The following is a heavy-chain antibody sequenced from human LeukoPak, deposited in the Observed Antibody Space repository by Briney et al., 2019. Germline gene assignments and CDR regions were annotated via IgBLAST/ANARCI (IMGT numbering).Heavy chain of an antibody. D-gene: IGHD6-19*01. V-gene: IGHV1-2*02. CDR1: GYTFTGYH. Sequence: ASVKVSCKASGYTFTGYHMHWVRQAPGQGLEWMGWINPNSGGTKYPQKFQGRVTTTRDTSISTAYMELNRLRSDDTAVYCCARDLGGAAVASEYYFDYWGQGTLVTVSS. CDR3: ARDLGGAAVASEYYFDY. CDR2: INPNSGGT. J-gene: IGHJ4*02.